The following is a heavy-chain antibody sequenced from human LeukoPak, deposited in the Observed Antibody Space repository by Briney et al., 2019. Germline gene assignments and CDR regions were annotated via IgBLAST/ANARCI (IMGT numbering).Heavy chain of an antibody. CDR3: AKRIQSAMAMGY. J-gene: IGHJ4*02. CDR1: GYTFTSYY. CDR2: INPSGGST. Sequence: ASVKVSCKAFGYTFTSYYMHWVRQAPGQGLEWMGIINPSGGSTSYAQKFQGRVTMTRDMSTSTVYMELSSLRSEDTAVYYCAKRIQSAMAMGYWGQGTLVTVSS. V-gene: IGHV1-46*01. D-gene: IGHD5-18*01.